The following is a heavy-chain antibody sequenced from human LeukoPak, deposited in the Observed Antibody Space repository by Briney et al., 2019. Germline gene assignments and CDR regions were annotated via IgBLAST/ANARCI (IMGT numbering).Heavy chain of an antibody. J-gene: IGHJ4*02. Sequence: PGGSLRLSCAASGFTFSDYSMNWVRQAPGKGLEWVSSISSRSVYIYYADSVRGRFTISRDNAENSLYLQMNSLRAEDTAVYYCATYGDNDTPGLNWGQGTLVTVSS. V-gene: IGHV3-21*01. D-gene: IGHD4-17*01. CDR2: ISSRSVYI. CDR3: ATYGDNDTPGLN. CDR1: GFTFSDYS.